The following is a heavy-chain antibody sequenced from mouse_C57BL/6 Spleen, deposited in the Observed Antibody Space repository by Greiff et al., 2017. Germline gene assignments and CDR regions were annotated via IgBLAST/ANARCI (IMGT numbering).Heavy chain of an antibody. V-gene: IGHV5-4*01. CDR2: ISDGGSYT. CDR1: GFTFSSYA. J-gene: IGHJ2*01. D-gene: IGHD2-4*01. Sequence: EVQLVESGGGLVKPGGSLKLSCAASGFTFSSYAMSWVRQTPEKRLEWVATISDGGSYTYYPDNVKGRFTISRDNAKNNLYLQMSHLKSEDTAMYYCARDGLNDYDGDDFGDWGKGATLTVAS. CDR3: ARDGLNDYDGDDFGD.